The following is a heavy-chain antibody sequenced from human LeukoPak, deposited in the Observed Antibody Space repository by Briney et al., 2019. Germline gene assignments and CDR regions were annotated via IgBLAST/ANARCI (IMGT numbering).Heavy chain of an antibody. D-gene: IGHD5-24*01. Sequence: GGSLRLSCATSGFTFGIHYMSWVRQAPGRGPEWISYISGNGGDIAYADSVKGRFTISRDNAKSFLYLQMNSLRVEDTAVYHCVRQAGRAGCQRGQGTLIAVSS. CDR3: VRQAGRAGCQ. J-gene: IGHJ4*02. CDR1: GFTFGIHY. V-gene: IGHV3/OR16-9*01. CDR2: ISGNGGDI.